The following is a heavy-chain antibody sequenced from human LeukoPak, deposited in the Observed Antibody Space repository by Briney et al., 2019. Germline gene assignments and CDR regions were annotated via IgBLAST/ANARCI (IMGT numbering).Heavy chain of an antibody. V-gene: IGHV3-43*01. J-gene: IGHJ4*02. D-gene: IGHD5-12*01. Sequence: GGSLRLSCASSLFSFDEYSMHWVRQPPGKGLEWVSLVSWDGGSVYYADSVRGRFTISRDNRKDSLFLQMKSLKSDDSGLYFCARDRGGNSAGFDSWGQGTLVTVSS. CDR2: VSWDGGSV. CDR3: ARDRGGNSAGFDS. CDR1: LFSFDEYS.